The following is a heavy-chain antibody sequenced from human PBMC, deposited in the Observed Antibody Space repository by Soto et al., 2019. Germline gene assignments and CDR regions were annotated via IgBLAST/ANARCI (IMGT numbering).Heavy chain of an antibody. V-gene: IGHV1-8*01. D-gene: IGHD2-2*01. CDR3: ARGGGYCSSNSCSFGYYYYGMDV. CDR2: MNPNSGNT. CDR1: GYTFTSYD. J-gene: IGHJ6*02. Sequence: QVQLVQSGAEVKKPGASVKVSCKASGYTFTSYDINWVRQATGQGLEWMGCMNPNSGNTGYAQKFQGRVTMTRNTSISTAYMELSSLRSEDTAVYYCARGGGYCSSNSCSFGYYYYGMDVWGQGTTVTVSS.